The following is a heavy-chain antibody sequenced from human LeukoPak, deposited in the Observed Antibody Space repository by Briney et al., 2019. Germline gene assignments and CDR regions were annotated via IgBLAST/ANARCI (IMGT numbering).Heavy chain of an antibody. V-gene: IGHV3-21*01. CDR3: ARDVSYSSDFNY. Sequence: TGGSLRLSCAASGFTFTIYTMNWFRQAPGKGLEWVSSISSSSSYIFYADSMKGRFTISRDNAKNLLYLQMNSLRAEDTAVYYRARDVSYSSDFNYWGQGTLVTVSS. CDR2: ISSSSSYI. J-gene: IGHJ4*02. D-gene: IGHD6-19*01. CDR1: GFTFTIYT.